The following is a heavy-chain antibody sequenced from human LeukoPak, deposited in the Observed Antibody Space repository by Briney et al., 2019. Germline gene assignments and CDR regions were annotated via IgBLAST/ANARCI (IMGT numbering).Heavy chain of an antibody. CDR1: GYSFTSYW. CDR2: IYPGDSDT. J-gene: IGHJ4*02. D-gene: IGHD2-15*01. V-gene: IGHV5-51*01. Sequence: GESLKISCKGSGYSFTSYWIGWVRQMPGKGLEWMGIIYPGDSDTRYSPSFQGQVTISADKSIRTAYLQWSSLKASDTAMYYRARHTGYCSGGSCYGDFWGQGTLVTVSS. CDR3: ARHTGYCSGGSCYGDF.